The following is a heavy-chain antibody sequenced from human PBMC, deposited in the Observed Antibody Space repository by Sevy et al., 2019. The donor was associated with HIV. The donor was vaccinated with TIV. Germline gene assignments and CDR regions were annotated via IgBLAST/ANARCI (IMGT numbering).Heavy chain of an antibody. Sequence: ASVKVSCKASGYTFTNYYIHWVRQAPGQGLEWMGWVNPLSGAAKSAQKFQYKVTMTRDTSIATAYMELNYLISDDTAVYYCASPLGGVVVTYWGQGTLVTVSS. CDR3: ASPLGGVVVTY. D-gene: IGHD3-22*01. CDR2: VNPLSGAA. J-gene: IGHJ4*02. CDR1: GYTFTNYY. V-gene: IGHV1-2*02.